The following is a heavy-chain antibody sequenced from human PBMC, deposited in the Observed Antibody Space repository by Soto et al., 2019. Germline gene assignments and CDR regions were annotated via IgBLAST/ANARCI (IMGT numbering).Heavy chain of an antibody. Sequence: QVQLVQSGSEVKKPGSSVNVSCKASSGTFSSYAISWVPLAPGQGLVCMGGIIPIFGTANYAQKFQGRVTLTADESTITAYMELSSMRYEDTAVYYCARNPERYYYDSSGYNNWFDPWGQGTLVPVSS. CDR1: SGTFSSYA. D-gene: IGHD3-22*01. CDR2: IIPIFGTA. V-gene: IGHV1-69*01. J-gene: IGHJ5*02. CDR3: ARNPERYYYDSSGYNNWFDP.